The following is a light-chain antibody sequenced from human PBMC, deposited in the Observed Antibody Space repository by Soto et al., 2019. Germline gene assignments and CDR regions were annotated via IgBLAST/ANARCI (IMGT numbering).Light chain of an antibody. J-gene: IGKJ1*01. CDR2: GTS. CDR1: QSVDSSY. Sequence: EIVLTQSPGTLPLSPGERATLSCRASQSVDSSYLAWYQQKPGQAPRPLTYGTSSRATGIPDRFSGSGSGTDFTLTISRLEPEDFAVYYCQQYGSSPRTFGQGTKVDIK. V-gene: IGKV3-20*01. CDR3: QQYGSSPRT.